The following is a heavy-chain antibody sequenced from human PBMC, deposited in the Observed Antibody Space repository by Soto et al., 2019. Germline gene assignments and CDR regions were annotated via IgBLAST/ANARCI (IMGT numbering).Heavy chain of an antibody. Sequence: EVQLVESGGGLVKPGGSLRLSCAASGFTFSSYSMNWVRQAPGKGLEWVSSISSSSSYIYYADSEKGRFTISRDNAKNSLYLQMNSLRAEDTAVYYCARYGDQADYWGQGTLVTVSS. CDR2: ISSSSSYI. V-gene: IGHV3-21*01. CDR3: ARYGDQADY. J-gene: IGHJ4*02. D-gene: IGHD2-21*02. CDR1: GFTFSSYS.